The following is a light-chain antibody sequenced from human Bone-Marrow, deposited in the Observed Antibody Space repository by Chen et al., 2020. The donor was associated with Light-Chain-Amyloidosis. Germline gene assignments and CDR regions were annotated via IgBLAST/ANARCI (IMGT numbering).Light chain of an antibody. CDR1: QSVSSY. J-gene: IGKJ3*01. CDR2: DAS. Sequence: EIVLTQSPATLSFSPGERATLSCRTSQSVSSYLAWYQQKPGQAPRLLIYDASNRATGIPARFSGSGSGTDFILTISSLEPEDFAIYYCQQRSNWRFTFGPGTRVDIK. CDR3: QQRSNWRFT. V-gene: IGKV3-11*01.